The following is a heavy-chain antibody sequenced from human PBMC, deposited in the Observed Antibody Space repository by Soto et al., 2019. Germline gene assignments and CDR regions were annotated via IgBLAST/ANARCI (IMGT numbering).Heavy chain of an antibody. Sequence: QVTLKESGPVLVKPTETLTLTCTVSGFSLSNARMGVSWIRQPPGKALEWLAHIFSNDEKSYSTSPKSRLTNSKDTSKSQVVLTMTNMDPVDTATYYCARINVVGRFGDNDAFDIWGQVTMVTVSS. CDR3: ARINVVGRFGDNDAFDI. J-gene: IGHJ3*02. V-gene: IGHV2-26*01. D-gene: IGHD3-10*01. CDR1: GFSLSNARMG. CDR2: IFSNDEK.